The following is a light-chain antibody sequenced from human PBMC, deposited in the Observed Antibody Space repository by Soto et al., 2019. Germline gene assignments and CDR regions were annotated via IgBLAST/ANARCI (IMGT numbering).Light chain of an antibody. CDR2: ATS. J-gene: IGKJ4*01. V-gene: IGKV3-11*01. Sequence: EIVLTQSPATLSVSPGERATLSCRASESVSTSVAWYQQKPGQAPRLLIYATSVRATGTPARFSGSGSGTDFTLTISSLEPEDFAVYFCQQRYSWPLTFGGATKVDIK. CDR1: ESVSTS. CDR3: QQRYSWPLT.